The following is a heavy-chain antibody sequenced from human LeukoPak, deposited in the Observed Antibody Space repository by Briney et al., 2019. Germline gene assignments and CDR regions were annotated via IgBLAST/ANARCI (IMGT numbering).Heavy chain of an antibody. D-gene: IGHD1-26*01. CDR3: ARHLVGYYYMDV. Sequence: SETLSLTCTVSGGSISYYWGWIRQPPGKGLEWIGSIFYSGTTYYNPSLKSRVTISVDTSKNQFSLKLSSVTAADTAVYYCARHLVGYYYMDVWGEGTTVTVSS. CDR1: GGSISYY. J-gene: IGHJ6*03. CDR2: IFYSGTT. V-gene: IGHV4-39*01.